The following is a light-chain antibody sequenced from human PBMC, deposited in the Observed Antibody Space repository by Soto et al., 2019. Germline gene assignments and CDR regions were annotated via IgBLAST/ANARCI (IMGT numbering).Light chain of an antibody. CDR3: QQLNSYPPLT. CDR1: QSISSW. J-gene: IGKJ4*01. CDR2: DAS. V-gene: IGKV1-5*01. Sequence: DIQMTQSPSTLSASVGDRVTITCRASQSISSWLAWYQQKQGKAPKLLIYDASTLQSGVPSRFSGSGSGTDFTLTISSLQPEDFATYYCQQLNSYPPLTFGGGTKVDIK.